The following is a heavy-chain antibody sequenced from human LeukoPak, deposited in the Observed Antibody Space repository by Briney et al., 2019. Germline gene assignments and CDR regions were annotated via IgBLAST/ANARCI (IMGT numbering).Heavy chain of an antibody. CDR3: ARLSLTSQWLGTPKIRPFDY. CDR2: INHSGST. D-gene: IGHD6-19*01. Sequence: PSETLSLTCAVYGGSFSGYYWSWIRQPPGKGLEWIGEINHSGSTNYNPSLKSRVTISVDTSKNQFSLKLSSVTAADTAVYYCARLSLTSQWLGTPKIRPFDYWGQGTLVTVSS. CDR1: GGSFSGYY. J-gene: IGHJ4*02. V-gene: IGHV4-34*01.